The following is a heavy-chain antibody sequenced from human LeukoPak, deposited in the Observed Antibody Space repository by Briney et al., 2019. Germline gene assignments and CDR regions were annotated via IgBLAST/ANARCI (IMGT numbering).Heavy chain of an antibody. CDR1: GGSLSSSSYY. V-gene: IGHV4-39*07. CDR3: ARDPFGYGYGYYFDY. D-gene: IGHD5-18*01. CDR2: IYYSGST. Sequence: KPSETLSHTCTVSGGSLSSSSYYWRWIRQPPGKGLEWIGSIYYSGSTYYNPSLKSRVTISVDTSKNQFSLKLSSVTAADTAVYYCARDPFGYGYGYYFDYGGQGTLVTVSS. J-gene: IGHJ4*02.